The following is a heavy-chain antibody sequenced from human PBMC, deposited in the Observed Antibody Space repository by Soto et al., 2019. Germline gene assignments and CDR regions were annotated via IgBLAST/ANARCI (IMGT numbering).Heavy chain of an antibody. CDR1: GGTFSSYA. J-gene: IGHJ6*02. CDR3: ARDLMAIAAAGRTYYYGMDL. V-gene: IGHV1-69*12. Sequence: QVQLVQSGAEVKKPGSSVKVSCKASGGTFSSYAISWVRQAPGQGLEWMGGIIPIFGTANYAQKFQGRVTLNADESTSTAYMEMSSLRCEDTAVYYCARDLMAIAAAGRTYYYGMDLWGQGTTVTVSS. D-gene: IGHD6-13*01. CDR2: IIPIFGTA.